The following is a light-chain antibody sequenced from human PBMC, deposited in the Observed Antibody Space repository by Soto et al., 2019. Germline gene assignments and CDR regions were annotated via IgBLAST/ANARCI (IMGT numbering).Light chain of an antibody. CDR1: SSDVGGYNY. V-gene: IGLV2-14*01. J-gene: IGLJ1*01. CDR3: SSYTSSITYV. Sequence: QSVLTQPASVSGSPGQSITISCTGTSSDVGGYNYVSWYQHHPGKAPKLIIYEVSNRPSGVSNRFSGSKSGNTASLTISGLQAGDETDYYCSSYTSSITYVFGTGTKVTVL. CDR2: EVS.